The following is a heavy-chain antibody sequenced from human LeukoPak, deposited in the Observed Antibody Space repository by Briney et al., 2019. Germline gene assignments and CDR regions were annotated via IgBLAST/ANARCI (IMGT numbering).Heavy chain of an antibody. CDR3: ARAPYYYGSGTPSYYYGMDV. CDR2: INHSGTP. J-gene: IGHJ6*02. CDR1: DGSFSGYY. V-gene: IGHV4-34*01. Sequence: SETLSLTCSVSDGSFSGYYWSWIRQSPGKGLEWIGEINHSGTPNYSPSLKSRVTLSLDTSKNQFSLRLKSVTAADTAVYYCARAPYYYGSGTPSYYYGMDVWGQGTTVTVSS. D-gene: IGHD3-10*01.